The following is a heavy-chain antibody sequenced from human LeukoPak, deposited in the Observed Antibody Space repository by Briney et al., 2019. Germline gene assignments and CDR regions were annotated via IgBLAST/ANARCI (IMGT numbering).Heavy chain of an antibody. D-gene: IGHD1-26*01. CDR3: ARDVSSTSNWEFDY. Sequence: ASVKVSCKASGYTFTSYDINWVRQAPGQGLEWMGRINANSGGTEYEQKFQGRVTMTRDTSISTAYVEVNWLISDDTAIYYCARDVSSTSNWEFDYWGQGTLVTVS. V-gene: IGHV1-2*06. J-gene: IGHJ4*02. CDR1: GYTFTSYD. CDR2: INANSGGT.